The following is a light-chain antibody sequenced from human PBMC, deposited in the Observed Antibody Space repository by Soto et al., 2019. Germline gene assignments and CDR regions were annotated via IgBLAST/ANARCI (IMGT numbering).Light chain of an antibody. CDR2: AAS. J-gene: IGKJ1*01. CDR1: QSSSSY. V-gene: IGKV1-39*01. Sequence: DIQMTQSPSSLSASVGDRVTITCRASQSSSSYLNWYQQKPGKVPKLLIYAASSLQSGVPSRFSGSGSGTDFTLTIXXXXPEDFATYCCQRSYSTPRTFRQGTKVELK. CDR3: QRSYSTPRT.